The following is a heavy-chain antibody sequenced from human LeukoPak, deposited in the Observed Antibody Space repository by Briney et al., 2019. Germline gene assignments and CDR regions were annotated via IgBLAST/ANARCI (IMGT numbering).Heavy chain of an antibody. Sequence: SETLSLTCTVSGGSISTYYWSWIRQPPGKGLEWIAYIDYSASTNYNPSLKSRVTISVDTSKNQFSLKLSSMTAADTAVYYCARDSRRELLHAFDIWGQGTMVTVSS. CDR1: GGSISTYY. CDR3: ARDSRRELLHAFDI. V-gene: IGHV4-59*01. J-gene: IGHJ3*02. D-gene: IGHD1-26*01. CDR2: IDYSAST.